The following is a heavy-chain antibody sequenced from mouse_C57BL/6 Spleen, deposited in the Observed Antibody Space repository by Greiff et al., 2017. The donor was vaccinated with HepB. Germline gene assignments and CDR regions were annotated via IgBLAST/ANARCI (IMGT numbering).Heavy chain of an antibody. V-gene: IGHV10-1*01. Sequence: EVKVEESGGGLVQPKGSLKLSCAASGFSFNTYAMNWVRQAPGKGLEWVARIRSKSNNYATYYADSVKDRFTISRDDSESMLYLQMNNLKTEDTAMYYCVRQLRPYAMDYWGQGTSVTVSS. CDR2: IRSKSNNYAT. CDR1: GFSFNTYA. CDR3: VRQLRPYAMDY. D-gene: IGHD1-2*01. J-gene: IGHJ4*01.